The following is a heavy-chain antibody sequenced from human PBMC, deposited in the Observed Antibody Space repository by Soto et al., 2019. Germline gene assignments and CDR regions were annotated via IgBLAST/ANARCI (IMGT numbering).Heavy chain of an antibody. CDR2: MYYSGSA. J-gene: IGHJ6*02. CDR3: ARDGGIRDTAPSYYYYGVDV. Sequence: SETLSLTCTVSGGSISSGDYYWTWIRQPPGKGLEWIGSMYYSGSAYYSPSLKSRVTISVDSSKNQFSLTLRSVTAADTAVYYCARDGGIRDTAPSYYYYGVDVWGQGTTVTVSS. D-gene: IGHD5-18*01. CDR1: GGSISSGDYY. V-gene: IGHV4-30-4*01.